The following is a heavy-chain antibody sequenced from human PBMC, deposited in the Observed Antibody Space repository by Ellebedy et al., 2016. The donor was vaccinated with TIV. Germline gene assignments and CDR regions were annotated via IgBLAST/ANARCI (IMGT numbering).Heavy chain of an antibody. CDR1: GITVSSNY. D-gene: IGHD1-20*01. CDR3: AKETNWKLGYFDS. Sequence: GGSLRLSCAASGITVSSNYMSWVRQAPGKGLEWVSIIYSSGSTFYADSVKGRFTISRDNSKNTLFVQMNSLRVEDTAVYYCAKETNWKLGYFDSWGQGTLVTVSS. V-gene: IGHV3-66*03. J-gene: IGHJ4*02. CDR2: IYSSGST.